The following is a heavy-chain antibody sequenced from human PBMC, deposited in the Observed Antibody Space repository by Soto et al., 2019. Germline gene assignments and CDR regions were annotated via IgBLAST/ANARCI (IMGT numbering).Heavy chain of an antibody. J-gene: IGHJ6*02. CDR1: GFTFSNSW. V-gene: IGHV3-7*03. CDR2: IKEDGSEK. Sequence: EVQLVESGGGLVQPGESLRLSCAASGFTFSNSWMSWVRQAPGKGLEWVVNIKEDGSEKDYVDPVKGRFTITRDNAKNSLYLQKNNLRAEDTAVYFCTRKRFGMDVWGQGTTVTVSS. CDR3: TRKRFGMDV.